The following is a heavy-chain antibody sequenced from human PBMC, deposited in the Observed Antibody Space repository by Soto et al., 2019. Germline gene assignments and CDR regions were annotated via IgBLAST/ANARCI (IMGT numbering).Heavy chain of an antibody. Sequence: GESLKISCAASGFTFSDYYMSWIRQAPGKGLEWVSYISSSGSTIYYADSVKGRFTISRDNAKNSLYLQMNSLRAEDTAVYYCARDMVRGVMSDDAFDIWGQGTMVTVSS. CDR2: ISSSGSTI. CDR1: GFTFSDYY. CDR3: ARDMVRGVMSDDAFDI. V-gene: IGHV3-11*01. J-gene: IGHJ3*02. D-gene: IGHD3-10*01.